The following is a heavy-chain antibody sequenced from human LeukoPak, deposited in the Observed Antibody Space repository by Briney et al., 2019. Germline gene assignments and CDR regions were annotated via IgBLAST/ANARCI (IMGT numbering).Heavy chain of an antibody. CDR2: ISTGGTNK. D-gene: IGHD3-10*01. J-gene: IGHJ4*02. CDR1: GFTFSSYE. Sequence: PGGSLRLSCAASGFTFSSYEMNWVRQAPGKGLEWVSFISTGGTNKYYADSVRGRFTISRDNAKNSLYLQMNSLGAEDRAVYYCARSRGSVEYWGQGTLVTVSS. CDR3: ARSRGSVEY. V-gene: IGHV3-48*03.